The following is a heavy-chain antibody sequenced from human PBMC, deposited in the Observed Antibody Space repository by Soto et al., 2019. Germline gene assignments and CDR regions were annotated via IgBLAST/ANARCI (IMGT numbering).Heavy chain of an antibody. CDR1: GFTFSSYG. V-gene: IGHV3-33*01. D-gene: IGHD3-16*01. CDR3: ASQAFTPNPYYYGMDV. J-gene: IGHJ6*02. Sequence: QVQLVESGGGVVQPGRSLRLSCAASGFTFSSYGMHWVRQAPGKGLEWVAVIWYDGSNKYYAASVKGRFTISRDNSKNTLYLQMNSLRAEDTAVYYCASQAFTPNPYYYGMDVWGQGNTVTVSS. CDR2: IWYDGSNK.